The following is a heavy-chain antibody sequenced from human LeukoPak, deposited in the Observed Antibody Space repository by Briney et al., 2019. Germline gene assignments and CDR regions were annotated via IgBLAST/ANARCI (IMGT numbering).Heavy chain of an antibody. V-gene: IGHV4-39*01. D-gene: IGHD1-26*01. CDR3: ARLSGSPDS. CDR1: GGSISSSSYY. Sequence: SETLSLTCTVSGGSISSSSYYWGWIRQPPGKGLEWIGNIYYSGSTYYNPSLKSRVTISVDTSKNQFSLKLSSVTAADTAVYYCARLSGSPDSRGQGTLVTVSS. J-gene: IGHJ4*02. CDR2: IYYSGST.